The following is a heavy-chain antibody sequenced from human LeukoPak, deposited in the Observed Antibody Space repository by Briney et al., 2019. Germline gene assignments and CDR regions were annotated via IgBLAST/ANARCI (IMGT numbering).Heavy chain of an antibody. V-gene: IGHV3-30-3*01. CDR2: ISYDGSNK. CDR3: ARDQSEGYCTNGVCGIFDY. Sequence: GGSLRLSCAASGFTFSSYAMRWVRQAPGKGLEWVAVISYDGSNKYYADSVKGRFTISRDNSKNTLYLQMNSLRAEDTAVYYCARDQSEGYCTNGVCGIFDYWGQGTLVTVSS. J-gene: IGHJ4*02. D-gene: IGHD2-8*01. CDR1: GFTFSSYA.